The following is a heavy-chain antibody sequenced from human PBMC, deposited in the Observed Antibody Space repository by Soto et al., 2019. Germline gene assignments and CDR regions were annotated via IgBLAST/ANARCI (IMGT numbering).Heavy chain of an antibody. J-gene: IGHJ4*02. CDR3: AKDAEPRGSADQGFDF. Sequence: QVQLVESGGGVVQPGRSLRLSCAASGFTFSSYGMHWVRQAPGKGLEWVAVISYDGSNKYYADSVKGRFTISRDNSKNTLYLQRNSLRAEDTAVYYCAKDAEPRGSADQGFDFWGQGPLVTVSS. D-gene: IGHD3-16*01. V-gene: IGHV3-30*18. CDR2: ISYDGSNK. CDR1: GFTFSSYG.